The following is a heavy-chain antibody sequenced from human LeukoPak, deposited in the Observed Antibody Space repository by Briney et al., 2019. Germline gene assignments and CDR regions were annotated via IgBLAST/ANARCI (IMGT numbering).Heavy chain of an antibody. J-gene: IGHJ4*02. CDR3: AKDKGYYYDSSGYYSYNYFDY. CDR2: IRYDGSNK. V-gene: IGHV3-30*02. D-gene: IGHD3-22*01. CDR1: GFTFSSYG. Sequence: GGSLRLSCAASGFTFSSYGMHWVRQAPGKGLEWVAFIRYDGSNKYYADSVKGRFTISRDNSKNTLYLQMNSLRAEDTAVYYCAKDKGYYYDSSGYYSYNYFDYWGQGTLVTVSS.